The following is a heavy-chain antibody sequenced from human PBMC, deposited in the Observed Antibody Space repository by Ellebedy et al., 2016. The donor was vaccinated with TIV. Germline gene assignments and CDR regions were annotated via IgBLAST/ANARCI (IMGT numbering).Heavy chain of an antibody. V-gene: IGHV4-39*01. Sequence: MPSETLSLTCTVSGGSISSSSYYWGWIRQPPGKGLEWIGSIYYSGSTYYNPSLKSRVTISVDTSKNQFSLKLSSVTAADTAVYYCARHFRRIVVVTAIGYWGQGTLVTVSS. J-gene: IGHJ4*02. CDR3: ARHFRRIVVVTAIGY. CDR2: IYYSGST. CDR1: GGSISSSSYY. D-gene: IGHD2-21*02.